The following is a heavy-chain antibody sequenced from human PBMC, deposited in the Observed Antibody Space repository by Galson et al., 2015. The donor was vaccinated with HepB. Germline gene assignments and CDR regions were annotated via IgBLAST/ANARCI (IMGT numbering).Heavy chain of an antibody. CDR2: IIPIFGTA. CDR1: GGTFSSYA. CDR3: ARVTGPFSPVGFGELLLHDP. V-gene: IGHV1-69*13. J-gene: IGHJ5*02. Sequence: SVKVSCKASGGTFSSYAISWVRQAPGQGLEWMGGIIPIFGTANYAQKFQGRVTITADESTSTAYMELSSLRSEDTAVYYCARVTGPFSPVGFGELLLHDPWGQGTLVTVSS. D-gene: IGHD3-10*01.